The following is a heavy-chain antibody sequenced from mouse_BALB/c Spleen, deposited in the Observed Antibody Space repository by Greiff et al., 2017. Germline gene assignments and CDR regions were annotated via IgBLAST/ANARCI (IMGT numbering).Heavy chain of an antibody. CDR1: GFTFTDYY. J-gene: IGHJ4*01. D-gene: IGHD1-1*01. Sequence: EVQRVESGGGLVQPGGSLRLSCATSGFTFTDYYMSWVRQPPGKALEWLGFIRNKANGYTTEYSASVKGRFTISRDNSQSILYLQMNTLRAEDSATYYCARDTTTPYYAMDYWGQGTSVTVSS. CDR3: ARDTTTPYYAMDY. V-gene: IGHV7-3*02. CDR2: IRNKANGYTT.